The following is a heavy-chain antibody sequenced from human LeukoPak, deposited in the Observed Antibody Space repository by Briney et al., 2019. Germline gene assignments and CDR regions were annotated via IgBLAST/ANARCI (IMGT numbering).Heavy chain of an antibody. CDR2: IYYSGST. CDR1: GGSISSYY. J-gene: IGHJ4*02. Sequence: SETLSLTCTVSGGSISSYYWSWIRQPPGKGLEWIGYIYYSGSTNYNPSLKSRVTISVDTSKNQFSLKLSSVTAADTAVYYCARGGYDFWSGYSHFDYWGQGTLVTVFS. V-gene: IGHV4-59*01. CDR3: ARGGYDFWSGYSHFDY. D-gene: IGHD3-3*01.